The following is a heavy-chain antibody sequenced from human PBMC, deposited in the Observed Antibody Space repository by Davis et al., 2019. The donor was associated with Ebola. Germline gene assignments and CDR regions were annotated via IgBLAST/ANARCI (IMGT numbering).Heavy chain of an antibody. CDR2: INHSGST. V-gene: IGHV4-34*01. D-gene: IGHD3-16*01. CDR3: ARGRGSPVWGV. Sequence: SQTLSLTCAVYGGSLSGYCQSWIRQTPGKGLEWIGEINHSGSTNYNPSLKSRLTISVDTSKNQISLKLSSLTAADTAVYYCARGRGSPVWGVWGQGTTVTVSS. CDR1: GGSLSGYC. J-gene: IGHJ6*02.